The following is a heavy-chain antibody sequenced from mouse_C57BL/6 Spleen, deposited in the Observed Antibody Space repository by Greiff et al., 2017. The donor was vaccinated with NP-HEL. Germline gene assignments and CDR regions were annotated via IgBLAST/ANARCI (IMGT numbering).Heavy chain of an antibody. J-gene: IGHJ2*01. CDR3: ARYGLFDY. V-gene: IGHV1-26*01. Sequence: EVQLQQSGPELVKPGASVKISCKASGYTFTDYYMNWVKQSPGKSLEWIGDINPNNGGTSYNQKFKGKATLTVDKSSSTAYMELRSLTSEDSAVYYCARYGLFDYWGQGTTLTVSS. D-gene: IGHD1-1*02. CDR1: GYTFTDYY. CDR2: INPNNGGT.